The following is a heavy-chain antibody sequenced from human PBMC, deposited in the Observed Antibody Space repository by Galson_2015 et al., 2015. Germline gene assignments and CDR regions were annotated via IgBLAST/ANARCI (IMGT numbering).Heavy chain of an antibody. Sequence: SLRLSCAASGFTFSSYAMSWVRQAPGKGLEWVSAISGSGGSTYYADSVKGRFTISRDNSKNTLYLQMNSLRAEDTAVYYCAKASRDGYHWGGGYFDYWGQGTLVTVSS. CDR3: AKASRDGYHWGGGYFDY. CDR2: ISGSGGST. J-gene: IGHJ4*02. CDR1: GFTFSSYA. D-gene: IGHD5-24*01. V-gene: IGHV3-23*01.